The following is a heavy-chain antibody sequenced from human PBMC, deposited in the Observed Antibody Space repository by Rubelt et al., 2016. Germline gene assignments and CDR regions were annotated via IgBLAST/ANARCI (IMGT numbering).Heavy chain of an antibody. CDR3: AKDRGVTTVTTVDY. V-gene: IGHV3-7*03. J-gene: IGHJ4*02. D-gene: IGHD4-17*01. Sequence: GKGLEWLANIKQDGSEKYYVDSVKGRFTISRDNAKNSLYLQMNSLRAEDTAVYYCAKDRGVTTVTTVDYWGQGTLVTVSS. CDR2: IKQDGSEK.